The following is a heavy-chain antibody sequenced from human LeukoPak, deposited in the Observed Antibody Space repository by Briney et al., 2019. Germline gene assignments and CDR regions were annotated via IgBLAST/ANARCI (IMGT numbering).Heavy chain of an antibody. CDR1: GFTVSSNY. Sequence: PGGSLRLSCAASGFTVSSNYMSWVRQAPGKGLEGVSVIYSGGSTYYADSRKGRFTISRDNSKNTLHLQMNSLRAEDTAVYYCAKDMGGAAAGSFDYWGQGTLVTVPS. V-gene: IGHV3-66*01. CDR2: IYSGGST. CDR3: AKDMGGAAAGSFDY. J-gene: IGHJ4*02. D-gene: IGHD6-13*01.